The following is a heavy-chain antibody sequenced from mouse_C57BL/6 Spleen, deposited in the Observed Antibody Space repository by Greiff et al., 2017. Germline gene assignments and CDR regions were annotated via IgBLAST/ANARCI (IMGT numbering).Heavy chain of an antibody. J-gene: IGHJ4*01. CDR3: TTSYYYGSSYDAMDY. CDR1: GFNIKDYY. D-gene: IGHD1-1*01. V-gene: IGHV14-1*01. Sequence: EVKLVESGAELVRPGASVKLSCTASGFNIKDYYMHWVKQRPEQGLEWIGRIDPEDGDTEYAPKFQGKATMTADTSSNTAYLQLSSLTSEDTAVYYCTTSYYYGSSYDAMDYWGQGTSVTVSS. CDR2: IDPEDGDT.